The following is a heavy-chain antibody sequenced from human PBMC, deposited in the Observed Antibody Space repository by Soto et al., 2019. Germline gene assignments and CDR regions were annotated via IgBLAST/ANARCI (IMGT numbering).Heavy chain of an antibody. CDR2: ISSSSSYI. CDR3: ARSPGYSGYDPIDY. J-gene: IGHJ4*02. Sequence: GGSLRLSCAASGFTFSSYSMNWVRQAPGKGLEWVSSISSSSSYIYYADSVRGRFTISRDNAKNSLYLQMNSLRAEDTAVYYCARSPGYSGYDPIDYWGQGTLVTVSS. V-gene: IGHV3-21*01. CDR1: GFTFSSYS. D-gene: IGHD5-12*01.